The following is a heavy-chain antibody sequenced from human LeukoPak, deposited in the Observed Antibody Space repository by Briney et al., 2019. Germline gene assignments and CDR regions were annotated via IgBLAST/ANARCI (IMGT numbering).Heavy chain of an antibody. CDR3: ARVPATPYYYGSGSYNWFDP. CDR1: GGSISSYY. V-gene: IGHV4-4*07. J-gene: IGHJ5*02. Sequence: SETLSLTCTVSGGSISSYYWSCIRQPAGKGLEWIGRIYTSGSTNYNPSLKSRVTMSVDTSKNQFSLKLSSVTAADTAVYYCARVPATPYYYGSGSYNWFDPWGQGTLVTVSS. CDR2: IYTSGST. D-gene: IGHD3-10*01.